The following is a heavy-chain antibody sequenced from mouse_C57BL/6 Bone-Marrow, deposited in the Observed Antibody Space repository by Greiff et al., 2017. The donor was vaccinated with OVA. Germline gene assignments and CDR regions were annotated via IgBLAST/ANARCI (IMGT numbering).Heavy chain of an antibody. J-gene: IGHJ1*03. D-gene: IGHD2-2*01. V-gene: IGHV1-81*01. Sequence: VKLVESGAELARPGASVKLSCKASGYTFTSYGISWVKQRTGQGLEWIGEIYPRSGNTYYNEKFKGKATLTADKSSSTAYMELRSLTSEDSAVYFCARCGYYWYFDVWGTGTTVTVSS. CDR2: IYPRSGNT. CDR3: ARCGYYWYFDV. CDR1: GYTFTSYG.